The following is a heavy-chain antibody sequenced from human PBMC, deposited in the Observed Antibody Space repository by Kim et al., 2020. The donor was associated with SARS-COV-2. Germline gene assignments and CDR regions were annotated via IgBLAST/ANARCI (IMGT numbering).Heavy chain of an antibody. D-gene: IGHD2-2*01. Sequence: GGSLRLSCAASGFTFSSYGMHWVRQAPGKGLEWVAVISYDGSNKYYGDSVKGRFTISRDNSKNTLYLQMNSLRAEDTAVYYCARDRADIVVVPAAMPQLWPPDYWGQGTLVTVSS. CDR1: GFTFSSYG. CDR2: ISYDGSNK. V-gene: IGHV3-33*05. CDR3: ARDRADIVVVPAAMPQLWPPDY. J-gene: IGHJ4*02.